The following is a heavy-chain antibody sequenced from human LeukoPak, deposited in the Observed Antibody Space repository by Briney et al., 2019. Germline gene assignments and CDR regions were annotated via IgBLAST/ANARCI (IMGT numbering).Heavy chain of an antibody. CDR1: GGSFSGYY. Sequence: SETLSLTCAVYGGSFSGYYWNWIRQPPGKGLEWIGEINHSGSTNYNPSLKSRVTISVDTSKNQFSLKLSSVTAADTAVYYCARDSSGYYDRAFDIWGQGTMVTVSS. D-gene: IGHD3-22*01. J-gene: IGHJ3*02. CDR3: ARDSSGYYDRAFDI. CDR2: INHSGST. V-gene: IGHV4-34*01.